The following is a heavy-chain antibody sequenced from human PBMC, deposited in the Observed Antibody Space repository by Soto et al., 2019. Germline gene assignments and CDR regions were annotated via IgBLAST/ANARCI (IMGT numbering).Heavy chain of an antibody. J-gene: IGHJ4*02. CDR1: GFTFSNYW. Sequence: EVQLVESGGGLVQPGGSLRLSCAASGFTFSNYWMHWVRQAPGKGLVWVSRIDNDGSTTIYSDSARGRFTISRDNAQNTLYLQMNSLRAEDTAVYYCARGPAGYSYGSYWGQGTLVTVSS. D-gene: IGHD5-18*01. CDR2: IDNDGSTT. V-gene: IGHV3-74*01. CDR3: ARGPAGYSYGSY.